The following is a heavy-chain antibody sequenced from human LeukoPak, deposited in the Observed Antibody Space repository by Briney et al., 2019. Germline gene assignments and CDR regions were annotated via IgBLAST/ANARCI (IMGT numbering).Heavy chain of an antibody. J-gene: IGHJ3*02. CDR2: TYYRSKWYN. Sequence: SQTLSLTCAISGDSVSSNSAAWTWIRQSPSRGLEWLGRTYYRSKWYNDYAVSVKSRITINPDTSKNQFSLQLNSVTPEDTAVYYCARGASWYRDAFDIWGQGTMVTVSS. CDR1: GDSVSSNSAA. CDR3: ARGASWYRDAFDI. D-gene: IGHD6-13*01. V-gene: IGHV6-1*01.